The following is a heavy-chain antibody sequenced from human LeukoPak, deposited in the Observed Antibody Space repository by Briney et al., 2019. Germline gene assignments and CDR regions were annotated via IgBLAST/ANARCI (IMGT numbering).Heavy chain of an antibody. D-gene: IGHD3-22*01. CDR1: GGSISSYY. Sequence: PSETLSLTCTVSGGSISSYYWSWIRQPPGKGLEWIGYIYYSGSTNYNPSLKSRVTISVDTSKNQFSLKLSSVTAADTAVYYRAREEDDSSGFDYWGQGTLVTVSS. CDR2: IYYSGST. J-gene: IGHJ4*02. CDR3: AREEDDSSGFDY. V-gene: IGHV4-59*12.